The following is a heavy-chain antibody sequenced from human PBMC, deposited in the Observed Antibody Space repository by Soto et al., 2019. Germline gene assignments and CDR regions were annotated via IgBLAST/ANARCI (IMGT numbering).Heavy chain of an antibody. V-gene: IGHV4-39*01. CDR2: IYYSGGT. CDR3: ARYYYDSSGYYFDY. J-gene: IGHJ4*02. CDR1: GGSISSSSYY. D-gene: IGHD3-22*01. Sequence: SETLSLTCTVSGGSISSSSYYWGWIRQPPGKGLEWIGSIYYSGGTYYNPSLKSRVTISVDTSKNQFSLKLSSVTAADTAVYYCARYYYDSSGYYFDYWGQGTLVTVSS.